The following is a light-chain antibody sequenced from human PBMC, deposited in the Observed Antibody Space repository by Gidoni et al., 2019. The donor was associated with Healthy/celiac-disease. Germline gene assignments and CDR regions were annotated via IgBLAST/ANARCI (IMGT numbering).Light chain of an antibody. Sequence: EIALTQSPGTLSLSPGERATPSCRASQSVSSSYLAWYQQKPGQAPRLLIYGASSRATGIPDRFSGSGSGTDFTLTISRLEPEDFAVYYCQQYGSSPPLYTFGQGTKLEIK. CDR2: GAS. CDR1: QSVSSSY. CDR3: QQYGSSPPLYT. V-gene: IGKV3-20*01. J-gene: IGKJ2*01.